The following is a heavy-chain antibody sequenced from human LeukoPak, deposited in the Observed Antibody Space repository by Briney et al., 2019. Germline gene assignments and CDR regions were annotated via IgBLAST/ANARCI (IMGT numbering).Heavy chain of an antibody. CDR3: ARELWPGDY. Sequence: GGSLRLSCVASGFTFSRSWMDWVRQAPGKGLEWVANIKGDGSEKNYVDSVRGRFTISRDNARNSLYLQMNSLRVEDTAVYYCARELWPGDYWGQGTLVTVSS. CDR2: IKGDGSEK. J-gene: IGHJ4*02. V-gene: IGHV3-7*01. D-gene: IGHD3-16*01. CDR1: GFTFSRSW.